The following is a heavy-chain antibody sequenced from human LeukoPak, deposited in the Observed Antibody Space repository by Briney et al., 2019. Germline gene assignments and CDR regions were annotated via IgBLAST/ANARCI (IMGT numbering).Heavy chain of an antibody. Sequence: PSETLSLTCTVSGGSISSYYWSWIRQPPGKGLEWIGYIYYSGSTNYNPSLKSRVTISVDTSKNQFSLKLSSVTAADTAVYHCARSPKTSSSYWFDPWGQGTLVTVSS. CDR3: ARSPKTSSSYWFDP. V-gene: IGHV4-59*01. CDR2: IYYSGST. D-gene: IGHD6-6*01. CDR1: GGSISSYY. J-gene: IGHJ5*02.